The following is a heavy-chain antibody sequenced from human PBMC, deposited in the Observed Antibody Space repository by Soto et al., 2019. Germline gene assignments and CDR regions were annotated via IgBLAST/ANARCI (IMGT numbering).Heavy chain of an antibody. CDR3: ARGPGGPTPFDY. CDR2: VSGSGGST. J-gene: IGHJ4*02. V-gene: IGHV3-23*01. CDR1: RFTFSNSA. Sequence: EVHLLESGGGLVQPGGSLRLSCAASRFTFSNSAMTWVRQAPGKGLEWVSTVSGSGGSTYYADFVKGRFTISRDNSKNTLHLQMDSLRVEDTAVYYCARGPGGPTPFDYWGQGTLVTVSS. D-gene: IGHD2-15*01.